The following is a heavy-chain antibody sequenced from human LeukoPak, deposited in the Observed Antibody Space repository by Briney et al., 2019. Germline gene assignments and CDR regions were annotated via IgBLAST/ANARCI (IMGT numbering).Heavy chain of an antibody. CDR2: IIPFLGTT. Sequence: SVKVSCKASGGVFTTYAISWVRQAPGQGLEWMGSIIPFLGTTTYAQKFQGRVTITADEPTRTAYMELTYVRSDDTAVYYCTIIPNVILFTHYFEYWGQGTLVTVSS. D-gene: IGHD2-21*01. CDR3: TIIPNVILFTHYFEY. CDR1: GGVFTTYA. V-gene: IGHV1-69*11. J-gene: IGHJ4*02.